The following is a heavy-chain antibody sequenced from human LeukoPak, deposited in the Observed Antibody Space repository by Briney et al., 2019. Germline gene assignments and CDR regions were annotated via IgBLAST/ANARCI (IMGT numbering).Heavy chain of an antibody. CDR2: IYYSGST. J-gene: IGHJ4*02. Sequence: SETLFLTCTVSGGSISSYYWSWIRQPPGKGLEWIGYIYYSGSTNYNPSLKSRVTISVDTSKDQFSLKLSSVTAADTAVYYCARGGYYFDYWGQGTLVTVSS. CDR3: ARGGYYFDY. CDR1: GGSISSYY. D-gene: IGHD3-16*01. V-gene: IGHV4-59*01.